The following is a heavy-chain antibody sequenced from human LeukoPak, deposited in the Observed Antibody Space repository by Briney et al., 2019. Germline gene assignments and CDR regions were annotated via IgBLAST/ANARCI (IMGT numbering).Heavy chain of an antibody. CDR2: IYYSGSI. CDR1: GYSISSSNW. J-gene: IGHJ3*02. CDR3: ARRRVDTAMVGAFDI. V-gene: IGHV4-28*05. Sequence: PSETLSLTCAVSGYSISSSNWWGWIRQPPGKGLEWIGYIYYSGSIYYNPSLKSRVTMSVDTSKNQFSLKLSSVTAADTAVYYCARRRVDTAMVGAFDIWGQGTMVTVSS. D-gene: IGHD5-18*01.